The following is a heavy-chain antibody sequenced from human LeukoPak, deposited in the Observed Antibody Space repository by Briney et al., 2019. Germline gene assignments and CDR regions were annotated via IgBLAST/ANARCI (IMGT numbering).Heavy chain of an antibody. Sequence: QPGGSLRLSCAASGFTFSSYEMNWVRQAPGKGLEWVSYISSSGSTIYYADSVKGRFTISRDNAKNSLYLQMHSLRDEDTAVYYCARDYYDSSGFDAFDIWGQGTMVTVSS. CDR3: ARDYYDSSGFDAFDI. D-gene: IGHD3-22*01. CDR2: ISSSGSTI. J-gene: IGHJ3*02. V-gene: IGHV3-48*03. CDR1: GFTFSSYE.